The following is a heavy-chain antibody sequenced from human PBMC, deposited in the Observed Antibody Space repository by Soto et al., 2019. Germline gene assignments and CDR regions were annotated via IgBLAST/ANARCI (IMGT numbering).Heavy chain of an antibody. J-gene: IGHJ5*02. V-gene: IGHV3-7*01. Sequence: EVQLVESGGVLVQPGGSLRLSCAASGFTFSSYWMSWVRQAPGKGLEWVANIKEDGSEKYYMDSVTGRFTSSRDNTKNSLYLQMNSRRAEDTAVYYCATDWPFKSWGQGTLVTVSS. CDR2: IKEDGSEK. CDR3: ATDWPFKS. CDR1: GFTFSSYW.